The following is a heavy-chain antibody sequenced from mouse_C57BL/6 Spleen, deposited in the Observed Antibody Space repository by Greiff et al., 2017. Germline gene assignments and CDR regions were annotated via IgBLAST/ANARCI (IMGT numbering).Heavy chain of an antibody. V-gene: IGHV1-52*01. CDR3: ARSKGPPDFDV. Sequence: VQLKQPGAELVRPGSSVKLSCKASGYTFTSYWMHWVKQRPIQGLEWIGNIDPSDSETHYNQKFKDKATLTVDKSSSTAYMQLSSLTSEDSAVYYCARSKGPPDFDVWGTGTTVTVSS. CDR2: IDPSDSET. D-gene: IGHD3-3*01. CDR1: GYTFTSYW. J-gene: IGHJ1*03.